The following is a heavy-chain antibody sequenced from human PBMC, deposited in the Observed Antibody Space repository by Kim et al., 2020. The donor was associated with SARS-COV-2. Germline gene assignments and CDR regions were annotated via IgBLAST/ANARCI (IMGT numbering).Heavy chain of an antibody. J-gene: IGHJ4*02. CDR3: AKDLASASVRGRVFDS. D-gene: IGHD6-25*01. Sequence: GGSLRLSCAASGFTFNNYVMSWVRQAPGGGLEWVSSIGDDGNKIYYTDSVKGRFTISRDNSKRTLHLQMNSLRAEDTAVYYCAKDLASASVRGRVFDSWGQGALVTVSS. CDR2: IGDDGNKI. CDR1: GFTFNNYV. V-gene: IGHV3-23*01.